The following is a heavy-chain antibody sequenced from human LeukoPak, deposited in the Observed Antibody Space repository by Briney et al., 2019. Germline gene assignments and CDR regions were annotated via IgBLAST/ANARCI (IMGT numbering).Heavy chain of an antibody. J-gene: IGHJ6*03. Sequence: SVKVSYKASGGTFNIYAISWVRQAPGQGLEWMGGIIPIFGKANYAQKLQGRVTITTDESTSTAYMELSSLRSEDTGVYYCARVFFDSSSSYYYYMDVWGKGTTVTVSS. V-gene: IGHV1-69*05. CDR2: IIPIFGKA. D-gene: IGHD6-6*01. CDR3: ARVFFDSSSSYYYYMDV. CDR1: GGTFNIYA.